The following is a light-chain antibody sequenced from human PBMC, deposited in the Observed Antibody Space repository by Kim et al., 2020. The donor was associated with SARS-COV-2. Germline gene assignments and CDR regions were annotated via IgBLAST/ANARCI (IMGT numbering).Light chain of an antibody. J-gene: IGLJ3*02. CDR1: KLGDKY. CDR3: QTWDSSSLM. CDR2: QDS. Sequence: SYELTQPPSVSVSPGQTASITCSGDKLGDKYACWYQQKPGQSPVLVIYQDSKWPSGIPERFSGSNSGNTATLTISGTQAMDEADYYCQTWDSSSLMFGGGTQLTVL. V-gene: IGLV3-1*01.